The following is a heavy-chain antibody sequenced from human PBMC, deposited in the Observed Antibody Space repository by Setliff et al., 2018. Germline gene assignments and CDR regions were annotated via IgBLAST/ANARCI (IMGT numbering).Heavy chain of an antibody. CDR2: IYASWST. J-gene: IGHJ6*03. D-gene: IGHD3-3*01. CDR3: VRMSGFLYMDV. V-gene: IGHV4-61*09. Sequence: SETLSLTCTVSGGSVNSGYDNWNWLRQPAGKGPEWMGHIYASWSTTYKPSLKSRGTISLDTPTTQFSLKLSSVTAAHTAGYYCVRMSGFLYMDVWGKGTTVTVSS. CDR1: GGSVNSGYDN.